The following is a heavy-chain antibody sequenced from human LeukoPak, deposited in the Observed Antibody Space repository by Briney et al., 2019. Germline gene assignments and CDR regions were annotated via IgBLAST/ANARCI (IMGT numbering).Heavy chain of an antibody. CDR2: INHSGST. Sequence: SETLSLTCAVYGGSFSGYYWSWIRQPPGKGLEWIGEINHSGSTNYNPSLESRVTISVDMSKNQFSLKLSSVTAADTAVYYCARGIAAAYLNWGQGTLVTVSS. D-gene: IGHD6-13*01. CDR3: ARGIAAAYLN. V-gene: IGHV4-34*01. J-gene: IGHJ4*02. CDR1: GGSFSGYY.